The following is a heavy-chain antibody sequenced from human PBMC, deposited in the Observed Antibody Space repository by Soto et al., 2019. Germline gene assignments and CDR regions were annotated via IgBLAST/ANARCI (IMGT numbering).Heavy chain of an antibody. V-gene: IGHV4-34*01. Sequence: QVQLQQRGAGLLKPSETLSLTCAVYGGSFRGYYWSWLRQPPGKGLEWIGEINNSGSTNYNPSLKRRVHISVDTSKNQFSLKLSSVTAADTAVYYCARGRIAAAPYFDYWGQGTLVTGSS. D-gene: IGHD6-13*01. J-gene: IGHJ4*02. CDR1: GGSFRGYY. CDR3: ARGRIAAAPYFDY. CDR2: INNSGST.